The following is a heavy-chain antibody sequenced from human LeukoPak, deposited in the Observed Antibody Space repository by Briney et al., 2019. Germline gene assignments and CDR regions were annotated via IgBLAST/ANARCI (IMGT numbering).Heavy chain of an antibody. CDR1: GFTFSSYA. CDR2: ISGSGGST. D-gene: IGHD3-10*01. Sequence: GGSLRLSCAASGFTFSSYAMSWVRQAPGKGLEWVSAISGSGGSTYYADSVKGRFTISRDNSKNTLYLQMNSLRAEDTAVYYCAKDGSLYYYGSGSPYYFDYWGQGTLVTVSS. V-gene: IGHV3-23*01. CDR3: AKDGSLYYYGSGSPYYFDY. J-gene: IGHJ4*02.